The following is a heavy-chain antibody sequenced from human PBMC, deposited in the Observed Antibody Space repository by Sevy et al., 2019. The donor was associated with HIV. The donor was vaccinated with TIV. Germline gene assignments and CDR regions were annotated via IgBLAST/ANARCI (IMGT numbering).Heavy chain of an antibody. CDR2: INPNSGGT. J-gene: IGHJ4*02. V-gene: IGHV1-2*02. CDR1: GYTFTGYY. Sequence: ASVKVSCKASGYTFTGYYMHWVRQAPGQGLEWMGWINPNSGGTNYAQKFQGGVTMTRDTSISTAYMELSRLRSDDTAVYYCARGLGDSSSSERDYWGQGTLVTVSS. CDR3: ARGLGDSSSSERDY. D-gene: IGHD6-6*01.